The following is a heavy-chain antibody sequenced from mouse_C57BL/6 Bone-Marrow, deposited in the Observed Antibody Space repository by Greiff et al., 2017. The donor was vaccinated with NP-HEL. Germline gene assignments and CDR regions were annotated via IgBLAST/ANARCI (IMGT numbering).Heavy chain of an antibody. V-gene: IGHV14-4*01. CDR1: GFNIKDDY. Sequence: VHVKQSGAELVRPGASVKLSCTASGFNIKDDYMHWVKQRPEQGLEWIGWIDPENGDTEYASKFQGKATITADTSSNTAYLQLSSLTSEDTAVYYCTTGWLLRSFDYWGQGTTLTVSS. CDR3: TTGWLLRSFDY. J-gene: IGHJ2*01. D-gene: IGHD2-3*01. CDR2: IDPENGDT.